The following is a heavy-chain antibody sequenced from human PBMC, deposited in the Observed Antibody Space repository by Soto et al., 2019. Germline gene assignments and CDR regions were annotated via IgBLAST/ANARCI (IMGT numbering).Heavy chain of an antibody. D-gene: IGHD2-2*01. CDR1: GGSFSGYY. CDR2: INHSGST. J-gene: IGHJ6*02. CDR3: ARGGYCSSTSCFGSYYYYGMDV. V-gene: IGHV4-34*01. Sequence: SETLSLTCAVYGGSFSGYYWSWIRQPPGKGLEWIGEINHSGSTNYNPSLKSRVTISVGTSKNQFSLKLSSVTAADTAVCYCARGGYCSSTSCFGSYYYYGMDVWGQGTTVTVSS.